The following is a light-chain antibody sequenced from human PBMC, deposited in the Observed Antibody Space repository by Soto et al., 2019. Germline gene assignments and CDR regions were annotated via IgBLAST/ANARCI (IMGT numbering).Light chain of an antibody. V-gene: IGKV3-15*01. J-gene: IGKJ1*01. CDR2: DTS. CDR3: QQYNNWPPWT. CDR1: QSVNSN. Sequence: EIVMTQSPATLSVSPGERATLSCRASQSVNSNLAWYQQKPGQAPRLLIYDTSSRATGIPARFSGSRSGTEFTLTISSLQSEDSAVYYCQQYNNWPPWTFGQVTKVDIK.